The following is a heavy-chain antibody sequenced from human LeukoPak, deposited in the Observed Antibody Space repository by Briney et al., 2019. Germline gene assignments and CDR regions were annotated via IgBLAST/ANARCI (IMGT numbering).Heavy chain of an antibody. V-gene: IGHV4-34*01. CDR2: IHYSGAT. D-gene: IGHD1-7*01. Sequence: SETLSLTCAVYGGSYSGYYWSWIRQPPGKGLEWFGEIHYSGATNYKSSLKSRVTISGDTSKNQISLKLTSVTAADTALYYCARGRPGAGNYYFDLWGRGTPVTVSS. J-gene: IGHJ2*01. CDR3: ARGRPGAGNYYFDL. CDR1: GGSYSGYY.